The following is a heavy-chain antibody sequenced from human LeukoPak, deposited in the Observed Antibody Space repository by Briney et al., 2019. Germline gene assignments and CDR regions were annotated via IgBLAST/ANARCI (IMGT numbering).Heavy chain of an antibody. D-gene: IGHD4-17*01. CDR1: GFTFSSYG. V-gene: IGHV3-30*18. CDR3: AKDQNYLENPPSHDYGDPYYYGMDV. J-gene: IGHJ6*02. CDR2: ISYDGSNK. Sequence: AGGSLRLSCAASGFTFSSYGMHWVRQAPGKGLEWVAVISYDGSNKYYADSVKGRFTISRDNSKNTLYLQMNSLRAEDTAVYYCAKDQNYLENPPSHDYGDPYYYGMDVWGQGTTVTVSS.